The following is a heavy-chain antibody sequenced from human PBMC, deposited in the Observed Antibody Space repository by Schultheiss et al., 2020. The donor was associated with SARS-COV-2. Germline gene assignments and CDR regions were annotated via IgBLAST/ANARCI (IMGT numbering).Heavy chain of an antibody. CDR2: IYHSRST. D-gene: IGHD6-13*01. CDR1: GGSISTGYYY. J-gene: IGHJ4*02. Sequence: SETLSLTCTVSGGSISTGYYYWSWIRQHPGKGLDWIGSIYHSRSTYYNPSLKSRVTISMDTSANQFSLQLSSVTAAETAVYYCAGGSGWSRFDYWGQGTLVTVSS. CDR3: AGGSGWSRFDY. V-gene: IGHV4-39*07.